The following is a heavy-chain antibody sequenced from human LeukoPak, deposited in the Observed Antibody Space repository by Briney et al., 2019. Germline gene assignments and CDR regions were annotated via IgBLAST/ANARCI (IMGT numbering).Heavy chain of an antibody. D-gene: IGHD5-18*01. CDR2: IYYSGST. CDR3: ARDPGSYGYYFDY. J-gene: IGHJ4*02. CDR1: GGSISSYY. V-gene: IGHV4-59*01. Sequence: PSETLSLTCTVSGGSISSYYWSWIRQPPGKGLEWIRYIYYSGSTNYNPSLKSRVTISVDTSKNQFSLKLSSVTAADTAVYYCARDPGSYGYYFDYWGQGTLVTVSS.